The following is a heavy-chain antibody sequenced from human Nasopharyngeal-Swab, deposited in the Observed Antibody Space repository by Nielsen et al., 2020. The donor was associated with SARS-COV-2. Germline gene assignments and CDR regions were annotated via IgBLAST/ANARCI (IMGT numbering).Heavy chain of an antibody. Sequence: SETLSLTCTVSGGSISSSSYYWGWIRQPPGKGLEWIGSIYYSGSTYYNPSLKSRVTISVDTSKNQLSLKLSSVTAADTAVYYCARHRGIYYYYYGMDVWGQGTTVTVSS. V-gene: IGHV4-39*01. J-gene: IGHJ6*02. CDR1: GGSISSSSYY. CDR2: IYYSGST. CDR3: ARHRGIYYYYYGMDV. D-gene: IGHD3-10*01.